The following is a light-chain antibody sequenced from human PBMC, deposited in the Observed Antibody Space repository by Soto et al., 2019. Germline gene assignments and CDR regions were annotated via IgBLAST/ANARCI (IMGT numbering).Light chain of an antibody. CDR1: SSDFGTYNY. J-gene: IGLJ2*01. CDR2: EVS. V-gene: IGLV2-14*01. CDR3: SSYTTSNTVI. Sequence: QSVLTQPASVSGSPGQSITISCTGTSSDFGTYNYVSWYQQHPGKVPKLMIYEVSNRPSGVSSRFSGSKSGNTASLTISGLQAEDEADYYCSSYTTSNTVIFGGGTKLTVL.